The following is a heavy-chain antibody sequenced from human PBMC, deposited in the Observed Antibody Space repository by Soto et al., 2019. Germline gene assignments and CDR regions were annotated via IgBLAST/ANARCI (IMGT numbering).Heavy chain of an antibody. CDR1: GFTFSRYA. CDR2: ISYDGSNK. Sequence: QVQLVESVGGVVQPGRSLRLSCAASGFTFSRYAMHWVRQAPGKGLEWVAVISYDGSNKDYADSGKGRFTISRDNSKNTLYLKMNRLRTADTAVYYCAREGVVRAATPWFDYWGQGTLVTVSS. V-gene: IGHV3-30-3*01. CDR3: AREGVVRAATPWFDY. J-gene: IGHJ4*02. D-gene: IGHD2-2*02.